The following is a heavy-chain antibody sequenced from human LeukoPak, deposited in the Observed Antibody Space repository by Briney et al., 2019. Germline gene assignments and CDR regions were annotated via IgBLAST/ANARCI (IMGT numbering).Heavy chain of an antibody. D-gene: IGHD3-10*01. V-gene: IGHV3-30-3*01. CDR1: GFTVSSNY. CDR2: ISYDGSNK. Sequence: GGSLRLSCAASGFTVSSNYMNWVRQAPGKGLEWVAVISYDGSNKYYADSVKGRFTISRDNSKNTLYLQMNSLRAEDTAVYYCARTLTMVRGMGFDYWGQGTLVTVSS. CDR3: ARTLTMVRGMGFDY. J-gene: IGHJ4*02.